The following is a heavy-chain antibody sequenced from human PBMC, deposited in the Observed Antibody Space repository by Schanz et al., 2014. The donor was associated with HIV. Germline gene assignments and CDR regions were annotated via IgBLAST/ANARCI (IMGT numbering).Heavy chain of an antibody. CDR1: GGTFRSFA. CDR2: IIPLFGTT. Sequence: QVQLVQSGTEVKKPGSSVKVSCTPSGGTFRSFAISWVRQAPGQGLEWMGGIIPLFGTTNYAQKFQGRVTITADESTSTAYMELSSLKSEDTAMYYCVRAASFHFDKEGYYRNWYFDFWGRGTLVAVSS. CDR3: VRAASFHFDKEGYYRNWYFDF. D-gene: IGHD1-26*01. V-gene: IGHV1-69*01. J-gene: IGHJ2*01.